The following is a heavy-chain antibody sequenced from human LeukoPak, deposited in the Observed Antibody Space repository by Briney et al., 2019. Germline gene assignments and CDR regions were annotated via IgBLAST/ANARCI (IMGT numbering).Heavy chain of an antibody. V-gene: IGHV1-18*01. CDR3: ARVLRYDFWSAYYFDY. J-gene: IGHJ4*02. CDR1: GYTFTSYG. CDR2: ISTYNGNT. Sequence: ASVKVSCKASGYTFTSYGISWVRQAPGQGLEWMAWISTYNGNTNYALKVQGRATMTTDTSTSTAYMELRSLRSDDTAVHYCARVLRYDFWSAYYFDYWGQGTLVTVSS. D-gene: IGHD3-3*01.